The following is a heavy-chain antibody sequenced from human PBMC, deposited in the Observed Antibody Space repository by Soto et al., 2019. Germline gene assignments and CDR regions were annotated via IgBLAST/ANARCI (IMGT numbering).Heavy chain of an antibody. Sequence: PWRLLRLCCGAAGVAFEAYARNWVRQAQGKGLEWVSGISATGVNTFYADSVTGRFTISRDNSKNTLYLQLSSLRVEDTAVYYCAKDRGGGSIWLTDVWGQGTTVTVYS. CDR2: ISATGVNT. D-gene: IGHD6-13*01. V-gene: IGHV3-23*01. CDR3: AKDRGGGSIWLTDV. CDR1: GVAFEAYA. J-gene: IGHJ6*02.